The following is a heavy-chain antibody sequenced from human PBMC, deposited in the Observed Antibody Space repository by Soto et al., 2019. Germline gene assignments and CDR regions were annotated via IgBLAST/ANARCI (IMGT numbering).Heavy chain of an antibody. CDR2: IYYSGST. CDR3: VRDRSGSYLEGFDY. D-gene: IGHD1-26*01. J-gene: IGHJ4*02. V-gene: IGHV4-31*03. CDR1: GGSISRGGYY. Sequence: SETLSLTCTVSGGSISRGGYYWSWIRQHPGKGLEWIGYIYYSGSTDYNPSLKSRLTILVDTSKNQFSLKLSSVTAADTAVYSCVRDRSGSYLEGFDYWGQGTLVTVSS.